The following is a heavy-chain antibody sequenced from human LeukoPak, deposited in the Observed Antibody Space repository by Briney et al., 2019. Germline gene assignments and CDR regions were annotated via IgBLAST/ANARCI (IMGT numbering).Heavy chain of an antibody. V-gene: IGHV3-23*01. CDR3: AKDMGEPAYCGGDCCSRYFQH. CDR2: ISGSGGTT. D-gene: IGHD2-21*02. Sequence: GGSLRLSCAASGFTFSSYAMSWVRQAPGKGREGVSAISGSGGTTTYADSVKGRFTISRDNSKNTLYLQMNSLRAEDTAVYYCAKDMGEPAYCGGDCCSRYFQHWGQGTLVTVSS. CDR1: GFTFSSYA. J-gene: IGHJ1*01.